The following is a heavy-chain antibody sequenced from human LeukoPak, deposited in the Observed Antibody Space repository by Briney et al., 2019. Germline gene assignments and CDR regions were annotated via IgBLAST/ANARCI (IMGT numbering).Heavy chain of an antibody. CDR1: GFTSTKFW. CDR3: AKDIVGGGDDY. Sequence: AGGSLRLSCEASGFTSTKFWMSWVRQAPGKGLEWVANIQEDGKKENYVDSVRGRFTISRDNAKNSIYLQMNSLRVEDTAVYYCAKDIVGGGDDYWGQGTLVIVSS. J-gene: IGHJ4*02. CDR2: IQEDGKKE. D-gene: IGHD2-21*02. V-gene: IGHV3-7*01.